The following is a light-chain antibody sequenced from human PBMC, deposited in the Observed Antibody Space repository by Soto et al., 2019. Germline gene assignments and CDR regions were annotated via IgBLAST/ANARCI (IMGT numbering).Light chain of an antibody. V-gene: IGKV1-5*01. CDR1: QSISSW. Sequence: DIQMTQSPSTLFASLGDKATITCRACQSISSWLAWYQQKPGKAPKLLIYDASSLESGVPSRFSGSGSGTEFTLTISSLQPDDFATYYCQQYNSYSRTFGQGTKVDIK. J-gene: IGKJ1*01. CDR3: QQYNSYSRT. CDR2: DAS.